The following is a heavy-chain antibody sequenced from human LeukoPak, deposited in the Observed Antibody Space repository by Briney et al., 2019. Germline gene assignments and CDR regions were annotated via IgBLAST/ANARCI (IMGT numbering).Heavy chain of an antibody. D-gene: IGHD6-19*01. J-gene: IGHJ4*02. V-gene: IGHV3-74*01. CDR1: GFTFSSYW. CDR3: ARVGAYSSGPTDY. Sequence: GGSLRLSCVASGFTFSSYWMHWVRQDPRKGLVWVSRINGDGRNINYADSVRGRFTISRDNAKNTLYLQMNTLRVEDTAVYYCARVGAYSSGPTDYWGQGTLVTVSS. CDR2: INGDGRNI.